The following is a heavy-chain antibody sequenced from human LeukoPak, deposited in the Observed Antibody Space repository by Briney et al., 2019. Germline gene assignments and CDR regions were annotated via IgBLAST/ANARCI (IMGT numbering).Heavy chain of an antibody. D-gene: IGHD3-22*01. V-gene: IGHV4-39*01. CDR2: IYSSGYT. CDR1: GDSISSSSYD. J-gene: IGHJ4*02. CDR3: ARHDSGVDYADY. Sequence: PSETLSLTCSVSGDSISSSSYDRDWIRQPPGQGLEWIGGIYSSGYTAYNPSLKSRVTLSVDTSKNQFSLKVSSVTAADTAVYYCARHDSGVDYADYWGQGTLVTVSS.